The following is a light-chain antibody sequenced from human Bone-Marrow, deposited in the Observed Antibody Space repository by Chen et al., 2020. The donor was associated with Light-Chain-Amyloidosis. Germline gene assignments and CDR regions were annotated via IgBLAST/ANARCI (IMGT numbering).Light chain of an antibody. CDR1: NIGSTS. CDR3: QVWDRSSDRPV. CDR2: DDS. J-gene: IGLJ3*02. V-gene: IGLV3-21*02. Sequence: SYVLTQPSSVSVAPGQTATIACGGNNIGSTSVHWYQQTPGQAPLLVVYDDSDRPSGLPERLSGSNSGNTATRTSSRVEAGDEADYYCQVWDRSSDRPVFGGGTKLTVL.